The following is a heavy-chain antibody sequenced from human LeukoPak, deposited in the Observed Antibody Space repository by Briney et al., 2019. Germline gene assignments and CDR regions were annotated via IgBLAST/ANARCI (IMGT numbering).Heavy chain of an antibody. V-gene: IGHV3-33*01. Sequence: PGRSLRLSCAASGFTFSSYGMLWVRQAPGKGLEWVAVIWYDGSNKYYADSVKGRFTISRDNSKNTLYLQMNSLRAEDTAVYYCARDRGYGDYYFDYWGQGTLVTVSS. CDR1: GFTFSSYG. D-gene: IGHD4-17*01. CDR3: ARDRGYGDYYFDY. CDR2: IWYDGSNK. J-gene: IGHJ4*02.